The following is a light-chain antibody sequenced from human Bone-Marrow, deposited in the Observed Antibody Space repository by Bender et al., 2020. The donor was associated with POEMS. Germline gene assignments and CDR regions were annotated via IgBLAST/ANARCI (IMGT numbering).Light chain of an antibody. CDR1: SSDVGGYNY. V-gene: IGLV2-14*03. CDR3: SSYSGTSTPYV. CDR2: DDT. J-gene: IGLJ1*01. Sequence: SALTQPASVSGSPGQSITISYTGTSSDVGGYNYVSWYRQHPGKAPTLMIHDDTYRPSEVSNRFSGSKSGNTASLTISALQAEDEADYYCSSYSGTSTPYVFGTGTKVTVL.